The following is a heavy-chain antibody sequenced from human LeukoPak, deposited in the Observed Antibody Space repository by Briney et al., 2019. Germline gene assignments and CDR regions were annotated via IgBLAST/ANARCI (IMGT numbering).Heavy chain of an antibody. D-gene: IGHD3-3*01. V-gene: IGHV1-2*04. CDR1: GYTFTGYY. J-gene: IGHJ5*02. CDR3: ARGAYDFWSSYYNWFDP. CDR2: INPNSGGT. Sequence: ASVKVTCKASGYTFTGYYMHWVRQAPGQGLEWMGWINPNSGGTNYAQKFQGWVTMTRDTSISTAYMELSRLRSDDTAVYYCARGAYDFWSSYYNWFDPWGQGTLVTVSS.